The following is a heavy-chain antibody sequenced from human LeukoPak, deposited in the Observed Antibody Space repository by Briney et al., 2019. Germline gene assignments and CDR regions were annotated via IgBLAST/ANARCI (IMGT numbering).Heavy chain of an antibody. D-gene: IGHD6-19*01. Sequence: ASVKVSCKAYGYTFRNYGITWVRQARGQGLEWMGWIGTYNGNTDYAQKFQGRVNMTADTSTTTAHMELRSLRSDDTAVYYCARGRLKRVPFTKVAGALDYWGQGTRVTVSS. CDR2: IGTYNGNT. V-gene: IGHV1-18*01. CDR3: ARGRLKRVPFTKVAGALDY. J-gene: IGHJ4*02. CDR1: GYTFRNYG.